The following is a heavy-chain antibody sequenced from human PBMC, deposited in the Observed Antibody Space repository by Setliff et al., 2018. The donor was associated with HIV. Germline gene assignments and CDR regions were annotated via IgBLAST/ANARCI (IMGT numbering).Heavy chain of an antibody. CDR2: IHASGNT. V-gene: IGHV4-61*09. J-gene: IGHJ3*02. Sequence: PSETLSLTCTVSGGSISSGSYYWSWIRQPAGKGLEWIGHIHASGNTNYNPSLKSRVTISVDTSKKYFSLRLTSVTAADTAVYYCARAIVYGSAFDIWGQVTMVTVSS. CDR3: ARAIVYGSAFDI. D-gene: IGHD6-13*01. CDR1: GGSISSGSYY.